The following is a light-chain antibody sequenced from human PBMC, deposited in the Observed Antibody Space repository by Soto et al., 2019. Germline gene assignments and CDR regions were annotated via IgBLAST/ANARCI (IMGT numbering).Light chain of an antibody. CDR3: QQYGNSPRYS. Sequence: EIVLTQSPGTLSLSLGERATLSCRASQSVSSNYLAWYQQKPGQAPRLLIYGTSSRATGIPDRFSGSGSGKDFTLTISRLEPEDCAVYYCQQYGNSPRYSFGQGTKLEIK. V-gene: IGKV3-20*01. CDR2: GTS. CDR1: QSVSSNY. J-gene: IGKJ2*03.